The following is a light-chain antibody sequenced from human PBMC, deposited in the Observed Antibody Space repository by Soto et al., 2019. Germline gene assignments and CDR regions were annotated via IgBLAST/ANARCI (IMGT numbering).Light chain of an antibody. V-gene: IGLV2-14*01. CDR1: SSDVGGYNY. Sequence: QSALTQPASVSGSPGQSITISCTGTSSDVGGYNYVSWYQQHPGKAPKLMIYDVSNRPSGVSNRFSGSKSGNTASLTISGLQAEDEADYYCSSYKSTYVFGTGTKVTGL. CDR2: DVS. CDR3: SSYKSTYV. J-gene: IGLJ1*01.